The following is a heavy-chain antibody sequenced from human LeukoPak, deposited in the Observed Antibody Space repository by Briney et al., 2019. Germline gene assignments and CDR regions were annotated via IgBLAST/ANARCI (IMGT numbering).Heavy chain of an antibody. D-gene: IGHD6-13*01. V-gene: IGHV3-23*01. J-gene: IGHJ4*02. Sequence: GGSLRLSCAASGFTFSSFAMNWVRQAPGKGLEWVSTMSGDATNTYYADSGKGRFTISRDNSTTKLFLKMNSLRAEDTAVYYCAKRTSGSGWYSSDSWGQGTLVTVSS. CDR1: GFTFSSFA. CDR3: AKRTSGSGWYSSDS. CDR2: MSGDATNT.